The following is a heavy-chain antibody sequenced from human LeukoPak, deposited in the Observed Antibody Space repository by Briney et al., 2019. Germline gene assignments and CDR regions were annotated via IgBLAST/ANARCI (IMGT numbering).Heavy chain of an antibody. CDR3: AKEASVLIRGYFDY. CDR1: GFTFSSNW. D-gene: IGHD3-10*01. Sequence: GGSLRLSCAASGFTFSSNWMHWVRQAPGKGLVWVSRISEDGSTTNYADSVKGRSTIFRDNAKNTLYLQMNSLRAEDTAVYYCAKEASVLIRGYFDYWGQGTLVTVSS. CDR2: ISEDGSTT. V-gene: IGHV3-74*01. J-gene: IGHJ4*02.